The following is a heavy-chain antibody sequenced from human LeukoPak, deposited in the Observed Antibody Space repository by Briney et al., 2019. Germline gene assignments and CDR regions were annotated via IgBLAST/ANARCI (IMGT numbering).Heavy chain of an antibody. D-gene: IGHD3-3*01. CDR1: GGSISSSSYY. V-gene: IGHV4-39*01. CDR2: IYYSGST. CDR3: ARLGSITIFGVVANFDY. J-gene: IGHJ4*02. Sequence: PSETLSLTCTVSGGSISSSSYYWGWIRQPPGKGLEWIVSIYYSGSTYYNPSLKSRVTISVDTSKNQFSLKLSSVTAADTAVYYCARLGSITIFGVVANFDYWGQGTLVTVSS.